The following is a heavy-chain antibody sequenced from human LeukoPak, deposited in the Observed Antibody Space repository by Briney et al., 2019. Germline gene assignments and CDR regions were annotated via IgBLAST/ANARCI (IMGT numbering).Heavy chain of an antibody. J-gene: IGHJ3*02. CDR3: ARDRHYDSSGYSRWSDAFDI. CDR1: GFTFSSYS. CDR2: ITSSSSYI. D-gene: IGHD3-22*01. V-gene: IGHV3-21*01. Sequence: GGSLRLSCAASGFTFSSYSMNWVRQAPGKGLEWVSSITSSSSYIYYADSVKGRFTISRDNAKNSLYLQMNSLRAEDTAVYYCARDRHYDSSGYSRWSDAFDIRGQGTMVTVSS.